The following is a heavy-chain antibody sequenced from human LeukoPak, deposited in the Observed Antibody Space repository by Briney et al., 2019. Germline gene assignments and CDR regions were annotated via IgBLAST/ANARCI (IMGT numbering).Heavy chain of an antibody. J-gene: IGHJ5*01. Sequence: ASVKVSCKASGYTFTSYDINWVRQAPGQGLEWMGWMNPNSGNTGFEQKFQGRVAMTRNTSISTAYMELSSLRYEDTAVYFCARGVQADSWGQGTLVTVSS. CDR2: MNPNSGNT. D-gene: IGHD4/OR15-4a*01. CDR3: ARGVQADS. V-gene: IGHV1-8*01. CDR1: GYTFTSYD.